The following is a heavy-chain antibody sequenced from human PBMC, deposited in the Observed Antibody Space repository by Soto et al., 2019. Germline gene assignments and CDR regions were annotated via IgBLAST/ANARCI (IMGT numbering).Heavy chain of an antibody. J-gene: IGHJ4*02. CDR3: AKQPWADYGAIFAY. Sequence: QGKGLEWIGYIYYSGSTNYNPSLKSRVTISLDTSKNQFSLKLSSVTAADTAVFFCAKQPWADYGAIFAYWGRGTLVTVSS. CDR2: IYYSGST. D-gene: IGHD4-17*01. V-gene: IGHV4-61*07.